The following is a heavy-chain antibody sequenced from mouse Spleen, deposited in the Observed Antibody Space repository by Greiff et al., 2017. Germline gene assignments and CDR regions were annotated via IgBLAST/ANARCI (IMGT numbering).Heavy chain of an antibody. CDR2: IDTSDSYT. D-gene: IGHD2-12*01. V-gene: IGHV1-69*02. CDR3: ARSSYRFAY. J-gene: IGHJ3*01. Sequence: VQLQQPGAELVKPGASVKLSCKASGYTFTSYWMHWVKQRPGRGLEWIGAIDTSDSYTSYNQKFKGKATLTVDKSSSTAYMELRSLTSEDTAVYYCARSSYRFAYWGQGTLVTVSA. CDR1: GYTFTSYW.